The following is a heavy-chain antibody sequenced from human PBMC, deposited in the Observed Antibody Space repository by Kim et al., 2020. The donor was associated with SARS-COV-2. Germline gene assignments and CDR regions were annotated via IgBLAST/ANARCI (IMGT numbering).Heavy chain of an antibody. CDR2: ISTSITYK. J-gene: IGHJ3*02. Sequence: GGSLRLSCAASGFTFSNYDMNWVRQAPGKGLEWVSFISTSITYKYYADSLQGRFTISRDNAKNSLSLQMNSLRAEDTAVYYCARGRGSCSSTSCDSGFDIWGQGTMVTVSS. D-gene: IGHD2-2*01. V-gene: IGHV3-21*01. CDR1: GFTFSNYD. CDR3: ARGRGSCSSTSCDSGFDI.